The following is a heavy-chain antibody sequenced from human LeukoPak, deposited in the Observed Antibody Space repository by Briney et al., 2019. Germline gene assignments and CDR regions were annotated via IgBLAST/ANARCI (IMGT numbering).Heavy chain of an antibody. CDR3: NRQYGDYAFDY. CDR1: GFSFCDYA. CDR2: IRSKGYGGTT. J-gene: IGHJ4*02. V-gene: IGHV3-49*04. Sequence: GGSLRLSCAASGFSFCDYAMSWVRQAPGKGLEWVGFIRSKGYGGTTEYAASVKGRFTISREDSKSIAYLQMNSLKTEDTAVYYCNRQYGDYAFDYWGQGTLVTVSS. D-gene: IGHD4-17*01.